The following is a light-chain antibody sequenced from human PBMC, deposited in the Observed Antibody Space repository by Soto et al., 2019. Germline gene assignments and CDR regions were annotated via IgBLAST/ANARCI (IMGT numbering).Light chain of an antibody. V-gene: IGLV2-8*01. CDR3: SSYSISTAYL. CDR1: SSDIGGYPF. Sequence: QSALTQPPSASGSPGQSVTISCTGTSSDIGGYPFVSWYQQHPGKAPKLIIYEVNKRPSGVSYRFSGSKSGNTASLTISGLQAEDEADYFCSSYSISTAYLFGTGTKLTVL. J-gene: IGLJ1*01. CDR2: EVN.